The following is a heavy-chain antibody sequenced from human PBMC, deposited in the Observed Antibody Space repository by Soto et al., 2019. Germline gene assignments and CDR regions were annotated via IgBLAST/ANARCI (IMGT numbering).Heavy chain of an antibody. CDR2: ISAYNGNT. Sequence: GASVKVSCKASGYTFTSYGISWVRQAPGQGLEWMGWISAYNGNTNYAQKIQGRVTMTTDTSTSTAYMELRSLRSDDTAVYYCTRDYGGNFGNDDVFDIGAQGKMVT. V-gene: IGHV1-18*01. CDR3: TRDYGGNFGNDDVFDI. J-gene: IGHJ3*02. CDR1: GYTFTSYG. D-gene: IGHD2-21*02.